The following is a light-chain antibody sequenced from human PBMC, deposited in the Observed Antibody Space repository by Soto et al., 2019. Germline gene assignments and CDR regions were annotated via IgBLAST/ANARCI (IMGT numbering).Light chain of an antibody. CDR2: GAS. CDR3: QQYGSSPIT. CDR1: QSVSSSY. V-gene: IGKV3-20*01. Sequence: EIVLTQSPGTLSLSPGERATLSYRSSQSVSSSYLAWYQQKPGQAPRLLIYGASSRATGIPDRFSGSGSGTDFTLTIGRLEPEDFAVYYCQQYGSSPITFGQGTKVDIK. J-gene: IGKJ1*01.